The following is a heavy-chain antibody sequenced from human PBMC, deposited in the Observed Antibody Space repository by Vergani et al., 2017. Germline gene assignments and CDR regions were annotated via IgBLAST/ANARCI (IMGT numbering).Heavy chain of an antibody. CDR3: ASLYYDFWSGYPSPAVFDY. J-gene: IGHJ4*02. Sequence: QVQLVQSGAEVKKPGASVKVSCKASGYTFTGYYMHWVRQAPGQGLEWMGWINPNSGGTNYAQKFQGRVTMTRDTSISTAYMELSRLGSDDTAVYYCASLYYDFWSGYPSPAVFDYWGQGTLVTVSS. D-gene: IGHD3-3*01. CDR1: GYTFTGYY. CDR2: INPNSGGT. V-gene: IGHV1-2*02.